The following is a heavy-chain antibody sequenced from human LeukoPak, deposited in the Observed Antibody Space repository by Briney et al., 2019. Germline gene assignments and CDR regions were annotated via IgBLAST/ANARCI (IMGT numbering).Heavy chain of an antibody. D-gene: IGHD3-10*01. CDR3: ARENTLVRGTRNPFDY. CDR2: TFYRSKWYY. V-gene: IGHV6-1*01. CDR1: GDSVSSNDAA. J-gene: IGHJ4*02. Sequence: SQTLSLTCAISGDSVSSNDAAWNWIRQSPSRGLEWLGRTFYRSKWYYDSAVTVKSRITINPDTSKNQFSLQLNSVTPEDTAVYYCARENTLVRGTRNPFDYWGRGTLVTVSS.